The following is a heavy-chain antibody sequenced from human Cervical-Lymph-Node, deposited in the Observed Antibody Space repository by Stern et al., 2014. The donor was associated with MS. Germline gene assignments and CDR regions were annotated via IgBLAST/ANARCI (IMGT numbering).Heavy chain of an antibody. V-gene: IGHV3-23*04. CDR1: AFTFSNYA. J-gene: IGHJ4*02. D-gene: IGHD2-2*01. CDR2: ISGSGGST. Sequence: EVQLVEYGGGLVQPGGSLRLSCAASAFTFSNYAMSWVRQAPGKGLEWVSTISGSGGSTYYADSVKGRFTISRDNSKNTLYLQMNSLRAEDTAVYYCAKRPRYCSTTSCFLDYWGQGTQVTVSS. CDR3: AKRPRYCSTTSCFLDY.